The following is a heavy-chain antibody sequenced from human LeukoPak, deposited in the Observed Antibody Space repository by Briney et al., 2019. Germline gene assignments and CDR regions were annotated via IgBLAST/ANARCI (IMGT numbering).Heavy chain of an antibody. Sequence: ASVKVSCKASGYTFTGYYMHWVRQAPGQGLEWMGWINPNSGGTNYAQKFQGRVTMTRDTPISTAYMELSRLRSDDTAVYYCARGQDITGTPGFDPWGQGTLVTVSS. V-gene: IGHV1-2*02. D-gene: IGHD1-7*01. CDR3: ARGQDITGTPGFDP. CDR1: GYTFTGYY. J-gene: IGHJ5*02. CDR2: INPNSGGT.